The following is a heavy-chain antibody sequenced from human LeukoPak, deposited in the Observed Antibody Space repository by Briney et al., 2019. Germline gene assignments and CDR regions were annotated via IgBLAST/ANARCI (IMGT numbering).Heavy chain of an antibody. Sequence: GGSLRLSCAASGFGISGFAMTWVRQAPGKGLEWVSAITGSGDATYYAESMKGRFTVSRDNSKNTVYLQMNSLRAEDTAVYYCASSSDYGYHDYWGQGTLVTISS. J-gene: IGHJ4*02. D-gene: IGHD5-18*01. CDR1: GFGISGFA. CDR3: ASSSDYGYHDY. CDR2: ITGSGDAT. V-gene: IGHV3-23*01.